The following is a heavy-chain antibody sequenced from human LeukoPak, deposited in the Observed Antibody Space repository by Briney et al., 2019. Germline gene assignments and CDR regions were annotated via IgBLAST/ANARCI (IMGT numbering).Heavy chain of an antibody. CDR1: GGSISSSSLY. D-gene: IGHD6-13*01. Sequence: SETLSLTCTVSGGSISSSSLYWSWIRHPAGKGLEWIGRIYSSGSTNYNPSLKSRVTISVDTSKNQFSLKLTSVTAADTAVYYCARGTADLDYWGQGTLVTASS. V-gene: IGHV4-61*02. CDR2: IYSSGST. J-gene: IGHJ4*02. CDR3: ARGTADLDY.